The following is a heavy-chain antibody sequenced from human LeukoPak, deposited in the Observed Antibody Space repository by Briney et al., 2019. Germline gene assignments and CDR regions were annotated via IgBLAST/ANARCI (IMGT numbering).Heavy chain of an antibody. CDR1: GGSISSYY. D-gene: IGHD6-25*01. J-gene: IGHJ2*01. CDR2: IYYSGST. CDR3: ARGGGPSYWYFDL. V-gene: IGHV4-59*01. Sequence: SETLSLTCTVSGGSISSYYWSWIRQPPGKGLEWIGYIYYSGSTNYNPSLKSRVTISVDTSKNQFSLKLSSVTAADTAVYYCARGGGPSYWYFDLWGRGTLVTVSS.